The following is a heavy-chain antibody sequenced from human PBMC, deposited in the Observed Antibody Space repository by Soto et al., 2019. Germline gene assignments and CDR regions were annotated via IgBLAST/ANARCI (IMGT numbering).Heavy chain of an antibody. Sequence: QVQLQQWGAGLLKPSKTLSLTCAVYGGSFSGYYWSWIRQPPGKGLEWIGEINHSGSTNYNPSLKSRVTISVDTSKNQFSLKLSSVTAADTAVYYCARGIGYSYYQNWFDPWGQGTLVTVSS. CDR1: GGSFSGYY. J-gene: IGHJ5*02. CDR3: ARGIGYSYYQNWFDP. D-gene: IGHD5-18*01. CDR2: INHSGST. V-gene: IGHV4-34*01.